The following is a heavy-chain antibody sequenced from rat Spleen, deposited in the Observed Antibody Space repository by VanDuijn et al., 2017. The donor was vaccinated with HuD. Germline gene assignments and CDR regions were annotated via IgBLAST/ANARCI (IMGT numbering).Heavy chain of an antibody. CDR3: ARHRGMMVVITPFDY. CDR1: GFTFSDYY. D-gene: IGHD1-12*02. J-gene: IGHJ2*01. V-gene: IGHV5-25*01. Sequence: EVQLVQSDGGLVQPGRSLKLSCAASGFTFSDYYMQWIRQTPTKGLQWVAAITPSGLTTHYRDSVKGRFTISRDNAKSTLYLQMDSLRSEDTATYYCARHRGMMVVITPFDYWGQGVMVTVSS. CDR2: ITPSGLTT.